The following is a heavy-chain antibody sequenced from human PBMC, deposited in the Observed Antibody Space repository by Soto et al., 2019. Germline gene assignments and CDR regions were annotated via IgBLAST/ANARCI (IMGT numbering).Heavy chain of an antibody. Sequence: QVQLVQSGAEVKKPGASVKVSCKASGYTFTSYDINWVRQATGQGLVWMGWMNPNSGNTVYAQKFQGRVTMTRNTSLSTDYMELSSVRSEDTAVYYCARSFNSQRVTYEPNWYFDLWGRGTLVTVSS. D-gene: IGHD2-21*02. CDR3: ARSFNSQRVTYEPNWYFDL. J-gene: IGHJ2*01. CDR2: MNPNSGNT. V-gene: IGHV1-8*01. CDR1: GYTFTSYD.